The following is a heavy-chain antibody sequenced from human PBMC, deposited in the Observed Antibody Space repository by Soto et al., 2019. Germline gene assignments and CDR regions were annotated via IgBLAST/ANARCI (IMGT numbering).Heavy chain of an antibody. V-gene: IGHV4-59*11. J-gene: IGHJ4*02. CDR2: IFYSGST. CDR3: ARVGSSGWAPDY. D-gene: IGHD6-19*01. Sequence: SETLSLTCTVSGGSISGHYWIWIRQPPGKGLEWIGYIFYSGSTNYNPSLKSRVTISVDTTKNQSSLKLSSVTAADTAVYYCARVGSSGWAPDYWGQGTLVTVSS. CDR1: GGSISGHY.